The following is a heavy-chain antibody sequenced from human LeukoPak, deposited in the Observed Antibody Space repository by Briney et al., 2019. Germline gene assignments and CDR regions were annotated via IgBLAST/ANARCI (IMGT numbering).Heavy chain of an antibody. D-gene: IGHD6-13*01. J-gene: IGHJ4*02. Sequence: GGSLRLSCAASGVTFSTYAMIWFRQAPGKGLEWVSVIGGSGSYTYYADSVKGRFTISRDNSKDTLYLQMNSLRPEDTAVYYCARDWYDYWGQGTLVTVSS. CDR3: ARDWYDY. CDR2: IGGSGSYT. V-gene: IGHV3-23*01. CDR1: GVTFSTYA.